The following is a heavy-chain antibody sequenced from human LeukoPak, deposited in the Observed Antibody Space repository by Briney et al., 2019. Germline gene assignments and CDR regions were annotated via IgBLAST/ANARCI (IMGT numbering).Heavy chain of an antibody. V-gene: IGHV4-30-2*01. D-gene: IGHD1-26*01. Sequence: SQTLSLTCAVSGGSISSGGFSWSWIRQPPGTGLEWIGEINHSGSTNYNPSLKSRVTISVDTSKNQFSLKLSSVTAADTAVYYCARYSGSYRALWFDPWGQGTLVTVSS. CDR1: GGSISSGGFS. J-gene: IGHJ5*02. CDR2: INHSGST. CDR3: ARYSGSYRALWFDP.